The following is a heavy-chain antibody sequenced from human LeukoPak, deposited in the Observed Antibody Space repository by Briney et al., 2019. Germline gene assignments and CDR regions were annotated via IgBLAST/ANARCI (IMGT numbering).Heavy chain of an antibody. CDR1: GFTFSGFW. CDR3: ANRGFRLQFGESPPFDP. J-gene: IGHJ5*02. V-gene: IGHV3-7*01. Sequence: PGGSLRLSCAVSGFTFSGFWMSWSRQAPGKGLEWVASINSDGSEGYYADVVKGRFTISRDNSKNTLYLQMNSLRPEDTAVYYCANRGFRLQFGESPPFDPWGQGTLVTVSS. D-gene: IGHD3-10*01. CDR2: INSDGSEG.